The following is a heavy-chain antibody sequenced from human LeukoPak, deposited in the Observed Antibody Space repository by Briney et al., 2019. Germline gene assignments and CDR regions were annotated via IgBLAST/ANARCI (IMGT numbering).Heavy chain of an antibody. J-gene: IGHJ4*02. D-gene: IGHD3-3*01. CDR3: ARGQDDFWSGYRH. V-gene: IGHV3-21*01. Sequence: GGSLRLSCAASGFTFSSYSMNWVRQAPGKGLEWVSSISSSSSYIYYADSVKGRFTISRDNAKNSLYLQMNSLRAEDTAVYYCARGQDDFWSGYRHWGQGTLVTVSS. CDR2: ISSSSSYI. CDR1: GFTFSSYS.